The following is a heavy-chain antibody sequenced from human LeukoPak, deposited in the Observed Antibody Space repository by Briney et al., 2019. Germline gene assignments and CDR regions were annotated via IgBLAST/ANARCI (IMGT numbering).Heavy chain of an antibody. CDR2: IYYSGST. V-gene: IGHV4-59*01. CDR1: GGSISSYY. CDR3: ARAAREMATTPDFDY. D-gene: IGHD5-24*01. J-gene: IGHJ4*02. Sequence: PSDNLSLSCTVSGGSISSYYTSWIREPPGKGLEWIGYIYYSGSTNYNPSLKSRVTTSVDTSKNQFSLKLSSVTAADTAVYYCARAAREMATTPDFDYWGQGTLVTVPS.